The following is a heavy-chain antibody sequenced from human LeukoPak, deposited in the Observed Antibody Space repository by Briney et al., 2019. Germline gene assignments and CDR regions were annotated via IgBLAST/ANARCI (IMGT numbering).Heavy chain of an antibody. CDR3: ARKTGTTRAAFDI. D-gene: IGHD1-1*01. J-gene: IGHJ3*02. CDR1: GFTFRDYY. Sequence: PGGSLRLSCLASGFTFRDYYMTWIRQAPGKGLEWISFISSRGTTTDYADSVKGRFTISRDNSKNTLYLQMGSLRAEDMAVYYCARKTGTTRAAFDIWGQGTMVTVSS. V-gene: IGHV3-11*04. CDR2: ISSRGTTT.